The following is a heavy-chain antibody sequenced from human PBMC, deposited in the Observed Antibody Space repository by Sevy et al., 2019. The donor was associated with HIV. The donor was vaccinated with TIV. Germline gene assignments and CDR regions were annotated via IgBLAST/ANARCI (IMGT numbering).Heavy chain of an antibody. D-gene: IGHD3-22*01. CDR3: SGSNSGYYYCNN. Sequence: ASVKVSCKVSGDIFSYNGISWVRQAPGQGLEWVGGIIPLSGKPTYGQKFQGRVTITADESTSTAYMELASLRSEDTAVYYCSGSNSGYYYCNNWGQGTLVTVSS. CDR1: GDIFSYNG. CDR2: IIPLSGKP. J-gene: IGHJ4*02. V-gene: IGHV1-69*13.